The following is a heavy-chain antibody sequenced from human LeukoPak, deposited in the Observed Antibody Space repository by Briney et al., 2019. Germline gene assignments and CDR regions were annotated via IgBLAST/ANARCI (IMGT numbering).Heavy chain of an antibody. CDR3: ARDPGSWGYFDY. D-gene: IGHD3-16*01. J-gene: IGHJ4*02. Sequence: PSETLSLTCTVSGGSISNNNYYWGWIRQPPGKGLEWIGSIYYSGSTYYNPSLKSRVTISVDTSKNQFSLKLSSVTAADTAMYYCARDPGSWGYFDYWGQGTLVTVSS. CDR1: GGSISNNNYY. CDR2: IYYSGST. V-gene: IGHV4-39*07.